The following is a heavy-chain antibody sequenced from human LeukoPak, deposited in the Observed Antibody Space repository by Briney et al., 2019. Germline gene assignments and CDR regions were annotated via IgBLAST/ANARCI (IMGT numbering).Heavy chain of an antibody. CDR1: GYIFSNYG. J-gene: IGHJ4*02. V-gene: IGHV1-18*01. CDR2: ISDHNGNP. D-gene: IGHD3-3*02. CDR3: ARDSLLGAPYTDY. Sequence: ASVKVSCKASGYIFSNYGISWARQAPGQGLEWMGWISDHNGNPNYAQKFEGRVTMTTDVSTSTAYMELTSLTSDDTAVYYCARDSLLGAPYTDYWGQGTLVTVSS.